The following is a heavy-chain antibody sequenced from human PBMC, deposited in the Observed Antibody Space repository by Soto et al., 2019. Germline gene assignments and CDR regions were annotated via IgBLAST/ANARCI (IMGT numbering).Heavy chain of an antibody. D-gene: IGHD3-10*01. CDR3: ARWSYLDY. J-gene: IGHJ4*02. CDR1: GFTISSYS. CDR2: ISGSDGKT. V-gene: IGHV3-23*01. Sequence: PGGSLRLSCAASGFTISSYSMSWVRQAPGKGLEWVSTISGSDGKTFYADSVKGRLSISRDTSQNTLYLQMNSLRADDTALYYCARWSYLDYWGQGT.